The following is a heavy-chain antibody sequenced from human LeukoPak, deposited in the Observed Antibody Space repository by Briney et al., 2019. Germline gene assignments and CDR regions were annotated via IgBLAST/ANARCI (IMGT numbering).Heavy chain of an antibody. CDR2: ISSSSSYI. CDR1: GFTFSSYS. CDR3: ARTYTYYYFDY. D-gene: IGHD3-10*01. Sequence: GGSLRLSCAASGFTFSSYSIKWVRQARGKGREWVSSISSSSSYIYYADSVKGRFTISRDNAKNSLYLQMNSLRAEDTAVYYCARTYTYYYFDYWGQGTLVTVSS. J-gene: IGHJ4*02. V-gene: IGHV3-21*01.